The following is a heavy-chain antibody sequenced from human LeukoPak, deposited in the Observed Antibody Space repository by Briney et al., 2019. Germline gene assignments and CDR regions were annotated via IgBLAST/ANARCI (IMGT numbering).Heavy chain of an antibody. Sequence: GGSLRLSCAASGFTFSSYGMSWVRQAPGKGLEWVSVIYSGGSTYYADSVKGRFTISRDNSKNTLYLQMNSLRAEDTAVYYCAREPPQNYDSSGYYYYWGQGTLVTVSS. CDR1: GFTFSSYG. J-gene: IGHJ4*02. CDR2: IYSGGST. CDR3: AREPPQNYDSSGYYYY. D-gene: IGHD3-22*01. V-gene: IGHV3-53*01.